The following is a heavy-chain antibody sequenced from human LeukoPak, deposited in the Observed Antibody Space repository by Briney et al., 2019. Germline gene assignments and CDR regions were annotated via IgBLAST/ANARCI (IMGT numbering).Heavy chain of an antibody. Sequence: HSGGSLRLSCAASGFTFSSYAMHWVRQAPGKGLEWVAVISYDGSNKYYADSVKGRFTISRDNSKNTLYLQMNSLRAEDTAVYYCARALQITIFGVVIIEPHFDYWGQGTLVTVSS. V-gene: IGHV3-30*04. CDR3: ARALQITIFGVVIIEPHFDY. CDR2: ISYDGSNK. D-gene: IGHD3-3*01. CDR1: GFTFSSYA. J-gene: IGHJ4*02.